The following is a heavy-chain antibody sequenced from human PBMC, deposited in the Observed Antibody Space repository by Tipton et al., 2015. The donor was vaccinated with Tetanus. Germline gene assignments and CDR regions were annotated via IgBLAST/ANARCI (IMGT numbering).Heavy chain of an antibody. J-gene: IGHJ4*02. CDR3: TRINKVSGHCDFDS. D-gene: IGHD3-10*01. V-gene: IGHV3-74*01. CDR2: VSGDGSIT. Sequence: GSLRLSCAASGFTFSSYWMHWVRQAPGKGLVWVSRVSGDGSITGYVDSVRDRFTISRDNAKNTLYLQMHSLRADDTAVYYCTRINKVSGHCDFDSWGQGILATVSS. CDR1: GFTFSSYW.